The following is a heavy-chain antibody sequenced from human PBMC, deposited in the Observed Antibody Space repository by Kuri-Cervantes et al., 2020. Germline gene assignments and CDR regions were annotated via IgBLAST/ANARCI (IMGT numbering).Heavy chain of an antibody. CDR2: INPNSGGT. Sequence: ASVKVSCKASGYTFTGYYMHWVRQAPGQGLEWMGWINPNSGGTNYAQKFQGRVTMTRDTSISTAYMELSRLRSDDTAVYYCARDGGDSGDYGDYWSQGTLVTVSS. J-gene: IGHJ4*02. V-gene: IGHV1-2*02. CDR1: GYTFTGYY. D-gene: IGHD3-10*01. CDR3: ARDGGDSGDYGDY.